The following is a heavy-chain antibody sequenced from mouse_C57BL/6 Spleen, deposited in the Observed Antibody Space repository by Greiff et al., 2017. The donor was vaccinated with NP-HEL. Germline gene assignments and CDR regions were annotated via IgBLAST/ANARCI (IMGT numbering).Heavy chain of an antibody. CDR2: FYPGSGSI. V-gene: IGHV1-62-2*01. CDR3: ARHEDGYYGSSYDYFDY. Sequence: VKLQQSGAELVKPGASVKLSCKASGYTFTEYTIHWVKQRSGQGLEWIGWFYPGSGSIKYNEKFKDKATLTADKSSSTVYMELSRLTSEDSAVYFCARHEDGYYGSSYDYFDYWGQGTTLTVSS. J-gene: IGHJ2*01. D-gene: IGHD1-1*01. CDR1: GYTFTEYT.